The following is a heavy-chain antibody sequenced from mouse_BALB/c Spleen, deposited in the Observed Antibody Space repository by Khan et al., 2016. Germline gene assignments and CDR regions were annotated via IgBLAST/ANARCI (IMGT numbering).Heavy chain of an antibody. CDR1: GYIFTSNW. J-gene: IGHJ4*01. V-gene: IGHV1-69*02. D-gene: IGHD2-14*01. CDR2: IFPSDSYT. Sequence: QVQLQQPGAELVRPGASVKLSCKASGYIFTSNWINWVKQRPGQGLEWIGNIFPSDSYTNYNQKFKDKATLTVDKSSSTAYMQLSSPTSEDSAVYYCTRDGVRRRSYAMDYWGQGTSVTVSS. CDR3: TRDGVRRRSYAMDY.